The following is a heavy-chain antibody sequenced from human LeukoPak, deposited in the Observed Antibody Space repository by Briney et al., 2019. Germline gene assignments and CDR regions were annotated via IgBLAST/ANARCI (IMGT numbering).Heavy chain of an antibody. V-gene: IGHV1-46*01. Sequence: ASVKVSCKASGYIFTTYCMYWVRQAPGQGPEWMGIINPSGGSTSYAQRFQGRVTMTTDTSTSTAYMELRSLRSDDTAVYYCARDLDYYGSGTLYWGQGTLVTVSS. CDR1: GYIFTTYC. CDR2: INPSGGST. CDR3: ARDLDYYGSGTLY. J-gene: IGHJ4*02. D-gene: IGHD3-10*01.